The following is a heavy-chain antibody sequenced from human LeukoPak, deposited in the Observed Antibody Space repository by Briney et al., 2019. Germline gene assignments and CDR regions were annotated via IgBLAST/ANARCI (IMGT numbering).Heavy chain of an antibody. CDR1: GYTFTSYG. D-gene: IGHD3-22*01. Sequence: ASVKVSCKASGYTFTSYGISWVRQAPGQGLEWMGWISAYNGNTNYAQKFQGRVTITTDESTSTAYMELSSLRSEDTAVYYCARKSDSSGYLFDYWGQGTLVTVSS. V-gene: IGHV1-18*01. J-gene: IGHJ4*02. CDR2: ISAYNGNT. CDR3: ARKSDSSGYLFDY.